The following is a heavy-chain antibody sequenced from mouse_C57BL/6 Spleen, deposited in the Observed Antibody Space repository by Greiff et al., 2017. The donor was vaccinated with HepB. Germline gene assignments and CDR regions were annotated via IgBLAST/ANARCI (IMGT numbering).Heavy chain of an antibody. V-gene: IGHV1-80*01. D-gene: IGHD2-5*01. CDR2: IYPGDGDT. Sequence: VQLQQSGAELVKPGASVKISCKASGYAFSSYWMNWVKQRPGKGLEWIGQIYPGDGDTNYNGKFKGKATLTADKSSSTAYMQLSSLTSEDSAVYFCARWGVYYSKGFDYWGQGTTLTVSS. CDR1: GYAFSSYW. CDR3: ARWGVYYSKGFDY. J-gene: IGHJ2*01.